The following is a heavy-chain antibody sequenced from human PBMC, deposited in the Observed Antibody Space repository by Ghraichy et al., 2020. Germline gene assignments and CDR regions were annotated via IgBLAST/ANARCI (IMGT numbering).Heavy chain of an antibody. V-gene: IGHV3-23*01. CDR3: AKDHDQRSGYYYPFGQ. CDR2: ISGSGGST. Sequence: GGSLRLSCAASGFTFNNYAMSWVRQAPGKGLEWVSAISGSGGSTYYADSVKGRFTISRDNSKNTLYLQMNSLRAEDTAVYYCAKDHDQRSGYYYPFGQWGQGTLVTVSS. CDR1: GFTFNNYA. D-gene: IGHD3-22*01. J-gene: IGHJ4*02.